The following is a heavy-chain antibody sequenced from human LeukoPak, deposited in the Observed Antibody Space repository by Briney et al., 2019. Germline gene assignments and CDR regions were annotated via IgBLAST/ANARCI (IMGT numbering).Heavy chain of an antibody. CDR3: ARGGPRWLDP. D-gene: IGHD3-16*01. CDR2: LFYSGSP. J-gene: IGHJ5*02. Sequence: SETLSLTCSVSRGSMTSYYWTWIRHPPGKGLEWIGSLFYSGSPNANPSLKSRATMSVDTSRNQFFLTLTSVTAADTALYFCARGGPRWLDPWGQGTLVIVSS. V-gene: IGHV4-59*01. CDR1: RGSMTSYY.